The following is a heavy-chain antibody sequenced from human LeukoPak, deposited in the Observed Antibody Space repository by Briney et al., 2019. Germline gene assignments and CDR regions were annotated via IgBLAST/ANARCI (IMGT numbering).Heavy chain of an antibody. Sequence: ASVKVSCKASGNTFTGYYMHWVRQAPGQGLEWMGWINPNSGGTNYAQKFQGRVTMTRDTSISTAYMELSRLRSDDTAVYYCARAPYYYDAFDIWGQGTMVTVSS. CDR3: ARAPYYYDAFDI. CDR2: INPNSGGT. V-gene: IGHV1-2*02. J-gene: IGHJ3*02. D-gene: IGHD3-10*01. CDR1: GNTFTGYY.